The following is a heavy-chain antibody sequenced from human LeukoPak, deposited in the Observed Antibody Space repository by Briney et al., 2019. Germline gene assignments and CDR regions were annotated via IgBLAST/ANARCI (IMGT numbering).Heavy chain of an antibody. V-gene: IGHV1-24*01. Sequence: ASVKVSCKVSGYTLTELSMHWVRQAPGKGLEWMGGFDPEDGETIYAQKFQGRVTMTEDTSTDTAYMELSSLRSEDTAVYYCATRRLPRFGELLRLMDWGQGTLVTVSS. CDR2: FDPEDGET. CDR1: GYTLTELS. D-gene: IGHD3-10*01. CDR3: ATRRLPRFGELLRLMD. J-gene: IGHJ4*02.